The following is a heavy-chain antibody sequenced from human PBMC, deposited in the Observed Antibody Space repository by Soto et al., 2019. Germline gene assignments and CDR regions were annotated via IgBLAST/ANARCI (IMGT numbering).Heavy chain of an antibody. CDR3: ARVVGIREYYFDY. V-gene: IGHV1-46*03. D-gene: IGHD1-20*01. Sequence: ASVKVYCKASGYTFISYYMHWVRQAPGQGLEWMGIINPSGGSTSYAQKFQGRVTMTRDTSTSTVYMELSSLRSEDTAVYYCARVVGIREYYFDYWGQGTLVTVSS. CDR2: INPSGGST. J-gene: IGHJ4*02. CDR1: GYTFISYY.